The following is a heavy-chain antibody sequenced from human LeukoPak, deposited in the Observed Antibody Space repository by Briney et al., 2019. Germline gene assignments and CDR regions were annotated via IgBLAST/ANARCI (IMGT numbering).Heavy chain of an antibody. CDR2: IYHSGST. J-gene: IGHJ5*02. CDR3: ARRITTRWFDP. D-gene: IGHD3-22*01. V-gene: IGHV4-30-2*01. Sequence: SETLSLTCAVSGGSISSGGYSWSWIRQPPGKGLEWIGYIYHSGSTYYNPSLKGRVTISVDRSKNQFSLKLSSVTAADTAVYYCARRITTRWFDPWGQGTLVTVSS. CDR1: GGSISSGGYS.